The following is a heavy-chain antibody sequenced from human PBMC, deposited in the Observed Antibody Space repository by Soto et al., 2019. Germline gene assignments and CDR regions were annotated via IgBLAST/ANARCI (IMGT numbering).Heavy chain of an antibody. D-gene: IGHD2-2*01. CDR3: AKGPLVVVVPAGSLFDP. Sequence: GGSLRLSCAASGFTFSSYAMSWVRQAPGKGLEWVSAISGSGGSTYYADSVKGRFTISRDNSKNTLYLQMNSLRAEDTAVYYCAKGPLVVVVPAGSLFDPWGQGTLVTVSS. V-gene: IGHV3-23*01. CDR2: ISGSGGST. J-gene: IGHJ5*02. CDR1: GFTFSSYA.